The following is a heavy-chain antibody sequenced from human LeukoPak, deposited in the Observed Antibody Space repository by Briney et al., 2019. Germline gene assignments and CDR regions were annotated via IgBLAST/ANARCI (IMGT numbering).Heavy chain of an antibody. CDR1: GFTFSSYW. J-gene: IGHJ6*03. CDR2: IKKDGSEK. CDR3: AKDPRAAAVNYYYYMDV. D-gene: IGHD6-13*01. Sequence: GGSLRLSCAASGFTFSSYWMSWVRQAPGKGLEWVANIKKDGSEKYYADSVKGRFTISRDNSKNTLYLQMNRLRAEDTAVYYCAKDPRAAAVNYYYYMDVWGKGTTVTVSS. V-gene: IGHV3-7*01.